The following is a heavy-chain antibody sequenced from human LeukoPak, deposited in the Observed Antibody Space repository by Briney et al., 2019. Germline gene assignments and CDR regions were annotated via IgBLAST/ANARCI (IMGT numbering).Heavy chain of an antibody. D-gene: IGHD4-17*01. CDR2: INHSGST. Sequence: SETLSLTCAVYGGSFSGYYWSWIRQPPGKGLEWIGEINHSGSTNYNPSLKSRVTISVDTSKDQFSLKLSSVTAADTAVYYCARDYGDYAFDYWGQGTLVTVSS. V-gene: IGHV4-34*01. CDR1: GGSFSGYY. J-gene: IGHJ4*02. CDR3: ARDYGDYAFDY.